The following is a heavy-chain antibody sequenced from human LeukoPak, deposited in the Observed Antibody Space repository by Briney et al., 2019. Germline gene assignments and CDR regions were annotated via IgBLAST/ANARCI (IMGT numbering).Heavy chain of an antibody. CDR2: ISYDGNSK. CDR3: ARGTGSSSWYGGFDY. CDR1: GFTFSSYW. Sequence: GGSLRLSCAASGFTFSSYWMTWVRQAPGKGLEWVAVISYDGNSKYYADSVKGRFTISRDNSKNTLYLQMNSLRAEDTAVHYCARGTGSSSWYGGFDYWGQGTLVTVSS. V-gene: IGHV3-30-3*01. J-gene: IGHJ4*02. D-gene: IGHD6-13*01.